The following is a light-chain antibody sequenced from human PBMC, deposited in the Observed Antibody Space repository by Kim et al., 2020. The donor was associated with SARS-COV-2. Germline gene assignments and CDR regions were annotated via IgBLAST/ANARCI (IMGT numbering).Light chain of an antibody. CDR3: QQYYSIPYT. J-gene: IGKJ2*01. CDR1: QSILYSSKSKNY. V-gene: IGKV4-1*01. Sequence: DIVMTQSPDSLAVSLGERATVNCKSSQSILYSSKSKNYLAWYQQKLGQSPKLLIYWASTRESGVPDRFIGSGSGTDFTLTISNLQAEDVAVYYCQQYYSIPYTFGQGTKLEI. CDR2: WAS.